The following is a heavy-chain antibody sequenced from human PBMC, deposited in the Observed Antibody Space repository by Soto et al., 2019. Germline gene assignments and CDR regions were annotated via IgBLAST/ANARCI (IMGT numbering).Heavy chain of an antibody. D-gene: IGHD3-22*01. Sequence: ASVKVSCKASGYTFTSYYMHWVRQAPGQGLEWMGIINPSGGSTSYAQKFQGRVTMTRDTSTSTVYMELSSLRSEDTAVYYCEREGNTYDSSGNLDYWGQGTLVTVSS. CDR3: EREGNTYDSSGNLDY. V-gene: IGHV1-46*01. J-gene: IGHJ4*02. CDR1: GYTFTSYY. CDR2: INPSGGST.